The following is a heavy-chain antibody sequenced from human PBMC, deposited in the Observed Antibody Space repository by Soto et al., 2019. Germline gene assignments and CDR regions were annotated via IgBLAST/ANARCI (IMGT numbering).Heavy chain of an antibody. CDR1: RGSISSYY. Sequence: PSETLSLTCTVSRGSISSYYWSWIRQPPGKGLEWIGHIYNSGSTNYNPSLKSRVTISVDTSKNQFSLKLSSVTAADTAVYYCLLGSGWKDFDYWGQGTLVTVSS. CDR3: LLGSGWKDFDY. D-gene: IGHD3-22*01. J-gene: IGHJ4*02. CDR2: IYNSGST. V-gene: IGHV4-59*01.